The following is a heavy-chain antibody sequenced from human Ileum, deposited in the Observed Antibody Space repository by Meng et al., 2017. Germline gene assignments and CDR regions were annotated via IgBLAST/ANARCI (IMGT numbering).Heavy chain of an antibody. CDR3: ARPFHDYGSSAYYYVNWFDP. D-gene: IGHD3-22*01. CDR1: GFAISSRYS. V-gene: IGHV4-38-2*01. Sequence: SETLSLTCSVSGFAISSRYSWGWIRQAPGKGLEWIVSIYESGRTYYNPSLRSRVTISVDTSKNQFSLNLRSVTAADTAVYYCARPFHDYGSSAYYYVNWFDPWGQGILVTVSS. CDR2: IYESGRT. J-gene: IGHJ5*02.